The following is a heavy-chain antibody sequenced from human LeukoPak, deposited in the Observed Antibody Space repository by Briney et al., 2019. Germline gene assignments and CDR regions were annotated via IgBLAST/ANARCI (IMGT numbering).Heavy chain of an antibody. CDR2: INHSGST. Sequence: SETLSLTCAVYGGSFSGYYWSWIRQPPGKGLEWIAEINHSGSTNYNPSLKSRVTISVDTSKNQFSLKLSSVTAADTAVYYCARFRDAYSPWGQGTMVTVSS. J-gene: IGHJ3*01. CDR3: ARFRDAYSP. D-gene: IGHD5-24*01. CDR1: GGSFSGYY. V-gene: IGHV4-34*01.